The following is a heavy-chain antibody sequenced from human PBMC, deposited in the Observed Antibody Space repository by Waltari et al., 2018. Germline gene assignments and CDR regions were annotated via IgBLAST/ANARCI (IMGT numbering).Heavy chain of an antibody. D-gene: IGHD2-21*02. Sequence: EVQLVESGGGLVQPGGSLRLSCSASGFTFSSYAMHWVRQAPGKGLEYVSAISSNGGSTYYADSVKGRFTISRDNSKNTLYLQMSSLRAEDTAVYYCVKATVPVVTAIPPYYYYYYGMDVWGQGTTVTVSS. CDR1: GFTFSSYA. V-gene: IGHV3-64D*08. J-gene: IGHJ6*02. CDR2: ISSNGGST. CDR3: VKATVPVVTAIPPYYYYYYGMDV.